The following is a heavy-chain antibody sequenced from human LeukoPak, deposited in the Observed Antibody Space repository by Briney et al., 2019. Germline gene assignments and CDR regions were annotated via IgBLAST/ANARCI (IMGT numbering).Heavy chain of an antibody. J-gene: IGHJ4*02. V-gene: IGHV4-34*01. CDR1: GGPFSTYY. Sequence: SETLSLTCAVYGGPFSTYYWSWIRQPPGKGLEWIGSINYRATTYYYPSLKSRVTISVDTSKNQFSLKLSSVTAADTAVYYCVRDVPTGRFDYWGQGTLVPVSS. CDR2: INYRATT. CDR3: VRDVPTGRFDY.